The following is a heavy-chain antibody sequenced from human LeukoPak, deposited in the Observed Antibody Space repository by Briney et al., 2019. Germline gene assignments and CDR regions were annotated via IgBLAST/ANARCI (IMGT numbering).Heavy chain of an antibody. CDR3: ARPYYYDSRIDP. CDR2: MYYSGST. Sequence: SETLSLTCTVSGGSISSGDYYWSWIRQPPGKGLEWIGYMYYSGSTYYNPSLKSRATISVDTSKNQFSLKLSSVTAADTAVYYCARPYYYDSRIDPWGPGTLVTVSS. V-gene: IGHV4-30-4*01. CDR1: GGSISSGDYY. D-gene: IGHD3-22*01. J-gene: IGHJ5*02.